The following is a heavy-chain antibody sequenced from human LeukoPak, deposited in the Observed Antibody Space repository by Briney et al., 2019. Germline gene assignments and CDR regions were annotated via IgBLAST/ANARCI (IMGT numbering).Heavy chain of an antibody. Sequence: ASVNVSCKASGYTFTGYYMHWVRQAPGQGLEWMGWINPNSGGTNYAQKFQGRVTMTRDTSISTAYMELSRLRSDDTAVYYCARDRRALAVAGTTDYWGQGTLVTVSS. D-gene: IGHD6-19*01. CDR2: INPNSGGT. J-gene: IGHJ4*02. CDR1: GYTFTGYY. V-gene: IGHV1-2*02. CDR3: ARDRRALAVAGTTDY.